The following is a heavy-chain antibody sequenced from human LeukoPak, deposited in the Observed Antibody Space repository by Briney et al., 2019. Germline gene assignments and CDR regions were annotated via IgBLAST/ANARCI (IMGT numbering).Heavy chain of an antibody. Sequence: PGGSLRLSCAASGFTFSSYTMPWVRQAPGKGLEWVSAISGSGDATYYADSVKGRFAISRDNPKNTLYLQMNSLRAEDTAVYTCAKGTVGGYDYWGQGTLVTVSS. CDR2: ISGSGDAT. V-gene: IGHV3-23*01. J-gene: IGHJ4*02. CDR3: AKGTVGGYDY. D-gene: IGHD5-12*01. CDR1: GFTFSSYT.